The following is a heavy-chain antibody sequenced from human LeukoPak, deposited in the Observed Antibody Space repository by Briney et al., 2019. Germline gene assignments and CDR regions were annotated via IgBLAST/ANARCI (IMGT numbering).Heavy chain of an antibody. CDR1: GGSFSGYY. Sequence: SETLSLTCAVYGGSFSGYYWSWIRQPPGKGLEWIGEINHSGSTNYNPSLRSRVTISVDTSKNQFSLKLSSVTAADTAVYYCGRDQEGYYEFDYWGQGTLVTVSS. V-gene: IGHV4-34*01. CDR2: INHSGST. D-gene: IGHD3-22*01. CDR3: GRDQEGYYEFDY. J-gene: IGHJ4*02.